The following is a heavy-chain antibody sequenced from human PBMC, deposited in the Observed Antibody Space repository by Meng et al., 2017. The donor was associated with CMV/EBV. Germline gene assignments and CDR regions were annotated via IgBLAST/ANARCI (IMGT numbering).Heavy chain of an antibody. Sequence: GESLKISCTASGFTFGDYAMSWVRQAPGKGLERVGFIRSKAYGGTTEYAASVKGRFTISRDDSKSIAYLQMNSLKTEDTAVYYCTRAKVVVPAANYKEYYFDYWGQGTLVTVSS. D-gene: IGHD2-2*01. V-gene: IGHV3-49*04. CDR2: IRSKAYGGTT. J-gene: IGHJ4*02. CDR3: TRAKVVVPAANYKEYYFDY. CDR1: GFTFGDYA.